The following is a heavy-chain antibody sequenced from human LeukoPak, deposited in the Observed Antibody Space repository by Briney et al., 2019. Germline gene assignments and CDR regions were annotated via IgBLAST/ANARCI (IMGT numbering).Heavy chain of an antibody. J-gene: IGHJ6*02. CDR1: GFTFSSYE. CDR2: ISSSGSTI. CDR3: ASLSSWSGHTDYYDSSGPEENYYYYYGMDV. Sequence: GGSLRLSCAASGFTFSSYEMNWVRQAPGKGLEWVSYISSSGSTIYYADSVKGRFTISRDNAKNSLYLQMNSLRAEDTAVYYCASLSSWSGHTDYYDSSGPEENYYYYYGMDVWGQGTTVTVSS. D-gene: IGHD3-22*01. V-gene: IGHV3-48*03.